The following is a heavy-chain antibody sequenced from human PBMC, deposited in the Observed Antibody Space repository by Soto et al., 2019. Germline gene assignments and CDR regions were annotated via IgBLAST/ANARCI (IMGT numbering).Heavy chain of an antibody. J-gene: IGHJ6*03. V-gene: IGHV1-69*02. CDR3: ARQLDGYCSSTSCRRYMDV. CDR1: GGTFSSYT. Sequence: SVKVSCKASGGTFSSYTISWVRQAPGQGLEWMGRIIPILGIANYAQKFQGRVTITADKSTSTAYMELSSLRSEDTAVYYCARQLDGYCSSTSCRRYMDVWGKGTTVTVSS. D-gene: IGHD2-2*01. CDR2: IIPILGIA.